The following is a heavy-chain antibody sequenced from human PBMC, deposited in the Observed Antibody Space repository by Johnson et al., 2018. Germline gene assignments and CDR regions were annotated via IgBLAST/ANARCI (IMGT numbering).Heavy chain of an antibody. V-gene: IGHV1-3*04. CDR2: LNTVNGDT. CDR3: ARDPAGITSTNEYFHH. D-gene: IGHD5-24*01. Sequence: QVQLVESGAEVKKPGASVKVSCKASGYSFTRYAMHWVRQAPGQRLEWMGWLNTVNGDTKYSQNFQGRVTITRDTSASTAYMELSNLRSGDTALYYCARDPAGITSTNEYFHHWGQGSLVNVSS. J-gene: IGHJ1*01. CDR1: GYSFTRYA.